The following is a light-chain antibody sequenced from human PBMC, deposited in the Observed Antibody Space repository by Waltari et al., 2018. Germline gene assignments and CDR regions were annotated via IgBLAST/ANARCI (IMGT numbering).Light chain of an antibody. CDR3: ALYIGSGISV. Sequence: TVVTQEPSLSVSPGGTVTLTCGLRSGSVSTSNYPSWYQQTPGKAPSLPIYSTNTRPPGLPDRFSGSILGNKAALTITGAQADDDSDYYCALYIGSGISVFGSGTKLTVL. CDR2: STN. CDR1: SGSVSTSNY. V-gene: IGLV8-61*01. J-gene: IGLJ6*01.